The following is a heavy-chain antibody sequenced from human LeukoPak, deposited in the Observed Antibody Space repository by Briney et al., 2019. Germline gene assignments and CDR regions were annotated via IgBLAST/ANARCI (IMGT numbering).Heavy chain of an antibody. J-gene: IGHJ5*02. V-gene: IGHV4-39*01. CDR1: GGSISSSSYY. CDR2: IYYSGST. CDR3: ARRRYNWNDGRGWFDP. Sequence: PSETLSLTCTVSGGSISSSSYYWGWIRQPPGKGLEWIGSIYYSGSTYYNPSLKSRVTISVDTSKNQFSLKLSSVTAADTAVYYCARRRYNWNDGRGWFDPWGRGTLVTVSS. D-gene: IGHD1-1*01.